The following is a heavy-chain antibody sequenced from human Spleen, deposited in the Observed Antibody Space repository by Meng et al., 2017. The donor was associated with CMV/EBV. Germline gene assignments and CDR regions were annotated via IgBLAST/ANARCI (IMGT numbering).Heavy chain of an antibody. J-gene: IGHJ5*02. CDR3: ARGKGDYDFWGGYWWFDP. V-gene: IGHV4-34*01. CDR2: INHSGST. Sequence: GSFSGYYWSWIRQPPGKGLEWIGEINHSGSTNYNPSLKSRVTISVDTSKNQFSLKLSSVTAADTAVYYCARGKGDYDFWGGYWWFDPWGQGTLVTVSS. CDR1: GSFSGYY. D-gene: IGHD3-3*01.